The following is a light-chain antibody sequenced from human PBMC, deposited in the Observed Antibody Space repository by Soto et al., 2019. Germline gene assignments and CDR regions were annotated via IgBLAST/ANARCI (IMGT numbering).Light chain of an antibody. CDR2: GAS. V-gene: IGKV3-20*01. CDR3: QQYGSSRYT. Sequence: EIVLTQSPGTLSLSPGERATLSCRASQSVSSSYLAWYQQKPGQAPRLLIYGASSRATGIPDRFSGSGSGKDFTLTISRLEPEDFAVYYCQQYGSSRYTFGKGTKLEIK. CDR1: QSVSSSY. J-gene: IGKJ2*01.